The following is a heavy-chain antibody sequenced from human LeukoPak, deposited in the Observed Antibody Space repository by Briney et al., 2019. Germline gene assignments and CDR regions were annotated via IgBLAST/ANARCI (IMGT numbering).Heavy chain of an antibody. CDR1: GFTVSSNY. D-gene: IGHD1-14*01. J-gene: IGHJ3*01. V-gene: IGHV3-53*01. CDR3: ARDSNHYDGNAYYDAFDV. Sequence: GGSLRLSCAASGFTVSSNYMSWVRQAPGKGLEWVSVIYSGGSTYYADSVKGRFTISRDNAKSSLFLQMNSLRAEDTAVYYCARDSNHYDGNAYYDAFDVWGQGTMVTVSS. CDR2: IYSGGST.